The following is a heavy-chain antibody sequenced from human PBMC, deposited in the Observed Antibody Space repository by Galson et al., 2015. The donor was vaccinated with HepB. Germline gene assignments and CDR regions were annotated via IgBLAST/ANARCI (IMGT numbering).Heavy chain of an antibody. J-gene: IGHJ4*02. CDR2: IIPMFGVL. V-gene: IGHV1-69*13. D-gene: IGHD3-10*01. CDR3: ARPNMDHEGSYCFDY. CDR1: GVTFSSFA. Sequence: SVKVSCKASGVTFSSFAISWVRQAPGQGLEWMGSIIPMFGVLHLARKFQGRVTMTADASTNTAYMELGSLRSEDTAVYFCARPNMDHEGSYCFDYWGQGTPVTVSS.